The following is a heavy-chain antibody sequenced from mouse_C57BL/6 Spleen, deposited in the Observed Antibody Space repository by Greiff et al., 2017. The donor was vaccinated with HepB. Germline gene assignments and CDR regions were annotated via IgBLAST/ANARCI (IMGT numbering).Heavy chain of an antibody. CDR2: IYPGDGDT. D-gene: IGHD2-5*01. Sequence: VQLQQSGAELVKPGASVKISCKASGYAFSSYWMNWVKQRPGKGLEWIGQIYPGDGDTNYNGKFKGKATLTADNSSSTSYLPLSSLTSEDSAVYFCAIGAYSNYYYFDYWDQGTTLTVSS. V-gene: IGHV1-80*01. CDR1: GYAFSSYW. J-gene: IGHJ2*01. CDR3: AIGAYSNYYYFDY.